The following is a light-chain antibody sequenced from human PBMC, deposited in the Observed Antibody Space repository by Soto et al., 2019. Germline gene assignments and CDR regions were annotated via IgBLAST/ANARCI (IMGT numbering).Light chain of an antibody. Sequence: DIQMTQSPSSLSASIGGRVTISCRASQGISNSLAWYQQKAGEVPKLLIYAASTSHSGVPSRFSGSGSGTDFTLTISSLQPEDVATYYCQNYNSAPQTFGQGTKVEIK. CDR2: AAS. CDR1: QGISNS. V-gene: IGKV1-27*01. J-gene: IGKJ1*01. CDR3: QNYNSAPQT.